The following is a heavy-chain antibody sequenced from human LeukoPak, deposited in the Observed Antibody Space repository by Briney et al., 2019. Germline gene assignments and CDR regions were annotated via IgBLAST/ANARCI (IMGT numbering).Heavy chain of an antibody. J-gene: IGHJ3*02. D-gene: IGHD5-24*01. V-gene: IGHV1-18*01. CDR3: ARDYRRDGYNRDAFDI. CDR1: GYTFTSYG. Sequence: GASVRVSCKASGYTFTSYGLSWVRQAPGQGLEWMGWISGYNGNTNYAQKLQGRVTLTTDTSTSTAYMELRSLRSDDTAVYYCARDYRRDGYNRDAFDIRGQGTMVTVSS. CDR2: ISGYNGNT.